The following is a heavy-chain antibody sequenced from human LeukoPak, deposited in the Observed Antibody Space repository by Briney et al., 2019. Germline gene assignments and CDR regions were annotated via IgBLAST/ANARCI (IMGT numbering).Heavy chain of an antibody. J-gene: IGHJ4*02. CDR2: INAGNGNT. CDR1: GYTFTGYY. V-gene: IGHV1-3*03. D-gene: IGHD2-15*01. CDR3: ARDERYCSGGSCSDYGDYGGYFDY. Sequence: ASVKVSCKASGYTFTGYYMHWVRQAPGQRLEWMGWINAGNGNTKYSQESQGRVTITRDTSASTAYMELSSLRSEDMAVYYCARDERYCSGGSCSDYGDYGGYFDYWGQGTLVTVSS.